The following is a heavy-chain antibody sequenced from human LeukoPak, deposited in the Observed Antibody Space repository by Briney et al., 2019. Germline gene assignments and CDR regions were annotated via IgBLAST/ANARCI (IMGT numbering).Heavy chain of an antibody. J-gene: IGHJ5*02. CDR2: IREDGNRQ. V-gene: IGHV3-7*01. D-gene: IGHD3-10*01. Sequence: GGSLRLSCVASGFTFSVYWMTWVRQAPGQGLEWVANIREDGNRQTYEDSLKGRFTISRDNARNSLYLQLDSLKAEDTAVYYCARDRGVVADGTVGWFDLWGQGTLVTVSS. CDR3: ARDRGVVADGTVGWFDL. CDR1: GFTFSVYW.